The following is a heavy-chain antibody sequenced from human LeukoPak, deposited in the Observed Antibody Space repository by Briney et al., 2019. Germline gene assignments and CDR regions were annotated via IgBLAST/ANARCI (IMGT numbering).Heavy chain of an antibody. Sequence: GGSLRLSCTASGFAFRSHAMHWVRQAPGKGLEWVSYIGSSGTTIFYADSVKGRFSISRDNAKNSLYLQMHSLRAEDTALYYCARDLVADYWGLGTLVTVSS. CDR3: ARDLVADY. J-gene: IGHJ4*02. V-gene: IGHV3-48*03. D-gene: IGHD2-8*02. CDR2: IGSSGTTI. CDR1: GFAFRSHA.